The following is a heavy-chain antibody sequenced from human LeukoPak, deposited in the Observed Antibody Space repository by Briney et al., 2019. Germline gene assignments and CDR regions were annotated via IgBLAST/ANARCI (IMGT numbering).Heavy chain of an antibody. Sequence: SQTLSLTCTVSGGSISSGSYYWSWIRQPAGKRLEWTGRIYTSGSTNYNPSLKSRVTISVDTSKNQFSLKLSSVTAADTAVYYCARGDYDYVWGSYRYGGYDYWGQGTLVTVSS. CDR2: IYTSGST. CDR3: ARGDYDYVWGSYRYGGYDY. D-gene: IGHD3-16*02. V-gene: IGHV4-61*02. J-gene: IGHJ4*02. CDR1: GGSISSGSYY.